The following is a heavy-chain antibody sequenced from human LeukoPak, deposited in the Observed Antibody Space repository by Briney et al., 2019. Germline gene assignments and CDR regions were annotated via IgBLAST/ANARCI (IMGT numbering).Heavy chain of an antibody. Sequence: GGSLRLSCAASGFTFRTYWISWIRQAPGNEPEGVADINQDGSEEYYLQSVQGRFTVSRDNAQNAVFLQMTYLRADDTAVYYCARWKMELERNAFDFWGQGTVVTVSS. CDR2: INQDGSEE. V-gene: IGHV3-7*01. D-gene: IGHD1-26*01. J-gene: IGHJ3*01. CDR1: GFTFRTYW. CDR3: ARWKMELERNAFDF.